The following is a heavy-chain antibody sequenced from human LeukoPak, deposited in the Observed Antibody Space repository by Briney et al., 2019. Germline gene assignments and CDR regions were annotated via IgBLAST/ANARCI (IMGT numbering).Heavy chain of an antibody. Sequence: GGSLRLFCAASGFTFDDYGMSWVRHAPGKGLECVSGINWDGSSTASADSVKGRFTISRDNAKNSLYLQMNSLRGEDTALYYCARDRGGWTFDNWGQGTLVTVSS. CDR2: INWDGSST. CDR3: ARDRGGWTFDN. D-gene: IGHD6-19*01. CDR1: GFTFDDYG. V-gene: IGHV3-20*04. J-gene: IGHJ4*02.